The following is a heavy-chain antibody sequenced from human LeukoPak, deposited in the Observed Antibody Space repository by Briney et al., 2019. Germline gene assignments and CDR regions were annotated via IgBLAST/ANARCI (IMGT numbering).Heavy chain of an antibody. CDR1: GGSISSGSYY. CDR2: IYTSGST. D-gene: IGHD3-22*01. Sequence: SETLSLTCTVSGGSISSGSYYWSWIRQPAGKGLEWIGRIYTSGSTNYNPSLKSRVTISVDTSKNQFSLKLSSVTAAHTAVYYCARTFYYDSSGYYSLFYWGQGTLVTVSS. CDR3: ARTFYYDSSGYYSLFY. J-gene: IGHJ4*02. V-gene: IGHV4-61*02.